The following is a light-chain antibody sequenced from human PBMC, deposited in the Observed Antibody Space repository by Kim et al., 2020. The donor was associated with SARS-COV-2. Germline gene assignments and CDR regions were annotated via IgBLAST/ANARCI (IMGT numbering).Light chain of an antibody. V-gene: IGLV3-19*01. J-gene: IGLJ2*01. Sequence: VALGKKVRITGQGDSIGSYYATWYQQKPEQAPIVVIYGKNNRPSGIPDRFSGSSSGNTASLTITGTQAGDEADYYCNSRDSNDNVVFGGGTQLTVL. CDR2: GKN. CDR1: SIGSYY. CDR3: NSRDSNDNVV.